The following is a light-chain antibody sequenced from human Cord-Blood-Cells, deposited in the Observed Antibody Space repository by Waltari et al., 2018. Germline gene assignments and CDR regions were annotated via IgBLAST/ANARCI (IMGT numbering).Light chain of an antibody. CDR1: QSLVHSDGNTY. J-gene: IGKJ5*01. V-gene: IGKV2-30*02. CDR2: KVS. CDR3: MQGIHLPT. Sequence: DVVMTQSPLSLPVTLGQPASISCRSSQSLVHSDGNTYLNWFQQRPGQSPRRLIYKVSNRDSGVPDRFSGSGSGTDFTLKISRVEAEDVGVYYCMQGIHLPTFGQGTRLEIK.